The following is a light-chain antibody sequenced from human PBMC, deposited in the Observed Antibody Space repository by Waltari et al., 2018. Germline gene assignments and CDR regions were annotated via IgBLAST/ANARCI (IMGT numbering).Light chain of an antibody. V-gene: IGLV3-9*01. Sequence: SYELTQPLSVSVALGQTASVTCGGNDIESKNVYWYQQKSGQAPVLVIYRDSNRPSGISERFSGSNSGNTATLTISRAQAGDEADYYCNSYIRTYIVGPGTKVTVL. CDR1: DIESKN. CDR2: RDS. CDR3: NSYIRTYI. J-gene: IGLJ1*01.